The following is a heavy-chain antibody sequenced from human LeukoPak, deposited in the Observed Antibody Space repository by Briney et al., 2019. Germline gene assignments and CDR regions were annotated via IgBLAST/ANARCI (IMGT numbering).Heavy chain of an antibody. D-gene: IGHD6-13*01. Sequence: SETLSLTCTVSGGSISSYYWSWIRQPPGKGLEWIGYIYYSGSTNYNPSLKSRVTISVDTSKNQFSLKLSSVTAADTAVYYCARGGSSSWYTFLYNWFDPWGQGTLVTVSS. CDR3: ARGGSSSWYTFLYNWFDP. CDR1: GGSISSYY. V-gene: IGHV4-59*01. CDR2: IYYSGST. J-gene: IGHJ5*02.